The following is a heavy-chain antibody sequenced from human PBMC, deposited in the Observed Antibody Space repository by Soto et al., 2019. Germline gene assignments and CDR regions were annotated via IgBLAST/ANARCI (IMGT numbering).Heavy chain of an antibody. CDR2: IRSKANSYAT. CDR3: TRRRGSYFYYYGMDV. CDR1: GFTFIGSA. D-gene: IGHD1-26*01. J-gene: IGHJ6*02. V-gene: IGHV3-73*01. Sequence: GGSLRLACAASGFTFIGSAMHWVRQASGKGLEWVGRIRSKANSYATAYAASVKGRFTISRDDSKNTAYLQMNSLKTEDTAVYYCTRRRGSYFYYYGMDVWGRGTTVTVS.